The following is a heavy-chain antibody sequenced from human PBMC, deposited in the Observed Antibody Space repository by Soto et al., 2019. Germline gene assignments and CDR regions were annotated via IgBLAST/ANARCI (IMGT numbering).Heavy chain of an antibody. CDR2: INQYGTT. Sequence: QVQLQQWGAGLLKPSETLSLICAVSGESLSDHYWSWIRQSPGKGLEWIGDINQYGTTNYNPSLKSRVTISADTSKYQFFLRLASVTAADTAIYYCARGAHISGVTRCFDPWGQGTLVTVSS. V-gene: IGHV4-34*01. J-gene: IGHJ5*02. CDR3: ARGAHISGVTRCFDP. CDR1: GESLSDHY. D-gene: IGHD1-20*01.